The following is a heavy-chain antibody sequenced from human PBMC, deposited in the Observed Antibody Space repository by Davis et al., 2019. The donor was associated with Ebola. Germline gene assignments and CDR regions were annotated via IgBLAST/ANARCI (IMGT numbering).Heavy chain of an antibody. V-gene: IGHV4-59*01. Sequence: SETLSLTCTVSGGSISSYYWSWIRQPPGKGLEWFGYIYYSGSTNYNPSLKSRVTISVDTSKNQFSLKLSSVTAADTAVYYCASFMTTVTTGWFDPWGQGTLVTVSS. J-gene: IGHJ5*02. CDR3: ASFMTTVTTGWFDP. CDR1: GGSISSYY. CDR2: IYYSGST. D-gene: IGHD4-11*01.